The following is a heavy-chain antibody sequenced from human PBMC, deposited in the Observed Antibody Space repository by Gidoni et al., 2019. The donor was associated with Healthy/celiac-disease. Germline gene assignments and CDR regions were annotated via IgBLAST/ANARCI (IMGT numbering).Heavy chain of an antibody. Sequence: QVQLVQSGAEVKKPGSSVKVSCTDSGGTFSSYAIRWGRQAPGQGLEWMGRIIPIIGIANYAQKFQGRVTITADKSTSTAYMELSSLRSEDTAVYYCAEVDTAMGDYWGQGTLVTVSS. D-gene: IGHD5-18*01. CDR1: GGTFSSYA. V-gene: IGHV1-69*09. CDR2: IIPIIGIA. J-gene: IGHJ4*02. CDR3: AEVDTAMGDY.